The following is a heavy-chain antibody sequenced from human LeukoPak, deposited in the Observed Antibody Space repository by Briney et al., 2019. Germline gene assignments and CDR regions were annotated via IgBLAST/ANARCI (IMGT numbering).Heavy chain of an antibody. J-gene: IGHJ6*02. CDR2: ITSSSTYI. Sequence: GGSLRLSCAASGFAFNSYSMNWVRQAPGKGLEWVSLITSSSTYIYYADSVKGRFTISRDNAKNSLYLQMNSLRAEDTAVYYCARDPRGATGAYGMDVWGQGTTVTASS. V-gene: IGHV3-21*01. D-gene: IGHD6-13*01. CDR1: GFAFNSYS. CDR3: ARDPRGATGAYGMDV.